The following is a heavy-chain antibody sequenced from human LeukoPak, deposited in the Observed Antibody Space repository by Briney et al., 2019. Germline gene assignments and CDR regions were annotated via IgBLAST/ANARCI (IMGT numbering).Heavy chain of an antibody. CDR3: ARERGVRGVTYNWFDP. CDR1: GFTFSSYT. V-gene: IGHV3-74*01. J-gene: IGHJ5*02. CDR2: INSDGSST. D-gene: IGHD3-10*01. Sequence: GGSLRLSCEASGFTFSSYTMNWVRQAPGKGLVWVSRINSDGSSTSYADSVKGRFTISRDNAKNTLYLQMNSLRAEDTAVYYCARERGVRGVTYNWFDPWGQGTLVTVSS.